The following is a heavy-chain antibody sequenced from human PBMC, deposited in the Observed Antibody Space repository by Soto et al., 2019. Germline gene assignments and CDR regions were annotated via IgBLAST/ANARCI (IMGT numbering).Heavy chain of an antibody. CDR1: GYTFTSYG. J-gene: IGHJ6*02. CDR3: ARDFYDFWSGYYSYYYYGMDV. Sequence: GASVKVSCKASGYTFTSYGISWVRQAPGQGLEWMGWISAYNGNTNYAQKLQGRVTMTTDTSTSTAYMELRSLRSDDTAVYYCARDFYDFWSGYYSYYYYGMDVWGQGTTVTVSS. CDR2: ISAYNGNT. D-gene: IGHD3-3*01. V-gene: IGHV1-18*01.